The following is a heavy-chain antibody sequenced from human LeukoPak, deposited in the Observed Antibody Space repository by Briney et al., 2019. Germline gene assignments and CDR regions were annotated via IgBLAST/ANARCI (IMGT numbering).Heavy chain of an antibody. CDR3: AREGNRYADYYCYYLDV. J-gene: IGHJ6*03. CDR2: ISYHGNNK. Sequence: GGSLRLSCAASGFTFSFYGLHWVRQAPGKGLEWVAFISYHGNNKYYADSVKGRFTISRDNSKNTVNLQLNSLRAEDTAVYYCAREGNRYADYYCYYLDVGGKGPTVTVSS. V-gene: IGHV3-30*01. CDR1: GFTFSFYG. D-gene: IGHD2-8*01.